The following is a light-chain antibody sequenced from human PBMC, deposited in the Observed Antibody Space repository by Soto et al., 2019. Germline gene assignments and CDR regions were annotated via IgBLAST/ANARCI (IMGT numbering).Light chain of an antibody. Sequence: QSVLTQPPSESGAPGQRVTISCTGSSSNIGAGHVVHWYQQFPGRAPNLLIYGSSNRPSGVPDRFSGSKSGTSASLAITGLQAEDEADYYCQSYDNTLSASVFGGGTKVTVL. CDR1: SSNIGAGHV. J-gene: IGLJ2*01. CDR3: QSYDNTLSASV. CDR2: GSS. V-gene: IGLV1-40*01.